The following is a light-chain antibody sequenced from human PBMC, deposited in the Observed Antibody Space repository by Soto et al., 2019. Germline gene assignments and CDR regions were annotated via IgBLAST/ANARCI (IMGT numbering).Light chain of an antibody. CDR2: DAS. Sequence: DIQMTQCPSTLSASVGDRVTITCRASQSISSWLAWYQQKPGKAPKLLIYDASSLESGVPSRFSGSGSATEFTLTISSLQPDDFATYFCQQYNNYWTFGQGAKVDI. J-gene: IGKJ1*01. CDR1: QSISSW. CDR3: QQYNNYWT. V-gene: IGKV1-5*01.